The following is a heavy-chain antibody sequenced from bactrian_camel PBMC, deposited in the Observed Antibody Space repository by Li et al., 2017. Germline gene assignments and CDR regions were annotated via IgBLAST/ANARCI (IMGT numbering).Heavy chain of an antibody. Sequence: HVHLVESGGGSVQAGGSQTLSCAASPYTIRTYAMAWFRQAPGKEREGIATIDGNAVTTYKDSVKGRFTISKDNNKNTLYLQLASLKTEDTAMYYCAKDGSTVHARIEYDVWGQGTQVTVS. CDR2: IDGNAVTT. J-gene: IGHJ4*01. CDR3: AKDGSTVHARIEYDV. CDR1: PYTIRTYA. V-gene: IGHV3S1*01. D-gene: IGHD1*01.